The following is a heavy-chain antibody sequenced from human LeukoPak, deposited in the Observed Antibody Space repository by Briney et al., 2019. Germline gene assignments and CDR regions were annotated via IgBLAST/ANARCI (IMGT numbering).Heavy chain of an antibody. CDR3: ARFGGSPQFGSFDY. CDR1: GGSISSYY. J-gene: IGHJ4*02. CDR2: IYTSGST. V-gene: IGHV4-4*07. Sequence: PSETLSLTCTVSGGSISSYYWSWIRQPAGKGLEWIGRIYTSGSTNYNPSLKSRVTMSVDTSKNQFSLKLSSVTAADTAVYYCARFGGSPQFGSFDYWGQGTLVTVSS. D-gene: IGHD2-15*01.